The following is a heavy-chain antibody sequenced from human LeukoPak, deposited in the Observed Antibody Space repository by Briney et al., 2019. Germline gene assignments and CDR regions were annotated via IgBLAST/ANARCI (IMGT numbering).Heavy chain of an antibody. D-gene: IGHD3-10*01. CDR1: GFTVSSNY. J-gene: IGHJ6*02. CDR2: IYSGGST. CDR3: ARDLILWFGEFDYYYYGMDV. V-gene: IGHV3-66*02. Sequence: PGGSLRLSCAASGFTVSSNYMSWVRQAPGKGLEWVSVIYSGGSTYYADSVKGRFTISRDNSKNTLYLQMNSLRAEDTAVYYCARDLILWFGEFDYYYYGMDVWGQGTTVTLSS.